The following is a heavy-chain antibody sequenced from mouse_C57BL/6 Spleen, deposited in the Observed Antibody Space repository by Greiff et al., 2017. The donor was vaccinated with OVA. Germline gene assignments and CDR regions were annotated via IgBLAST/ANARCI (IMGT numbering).Heavy chain of an antibody. D-gene: IGHD2-3*01. CDR2: IYPGSGST. Sequence: QVQLQQSGAELVKPGASVKMSCKASGYTFTSYWITWVKQRPGQGLEWIGDIYPGSGSTNYNEKFKSKATLTVDTSSSTAYMQLSSLTSEDSAVYYCARRDGYSSWFAYWGQGTLVTVSA. CDR1: GYTFTSYW. J-gene: IGHJ3*01. CDR3: ARRDGYSSWFAY. V-gene: IGHV1-55*01.